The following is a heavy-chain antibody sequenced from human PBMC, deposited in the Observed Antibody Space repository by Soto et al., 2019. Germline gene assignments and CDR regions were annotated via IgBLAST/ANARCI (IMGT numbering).Heavy chain of an antibody. J-gene: IGHJ6*02. CDR3: ARVERTLSTPFAYGMDV. Sequence: QLQLQESGSGLVKPSQTLSLTCTVSGGSINSGGYSWIWIRQPPGKGLEWIGYIYHTGNTFYNPSPQSRVTIAVDQSKTQFSRRLGSVTAADTAMYYCARVERTLSTPFAYGMDVWGQGTTVTVSS. CDR2: IYHTGNT. D-gene: IGHD2-2*01. V-gene: IGHV4-30-2*01. CDR1: GGSINSGGYS.